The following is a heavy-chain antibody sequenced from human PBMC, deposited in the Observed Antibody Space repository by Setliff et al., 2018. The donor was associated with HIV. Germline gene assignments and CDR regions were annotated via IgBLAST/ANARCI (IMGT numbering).Heavy chain of an antibody. J-gene: IGHJ4*02. CDR2: LHLSGDT. CDR3: ARGRFVGFDY. Sequence: SETLSLTCTVSGYPISSGYYWSWIRQPAGKGLEWIGRLHLSGDTNYNPSLKSRVTMSVDTSKNQFSLNLTSVTAADTAVYYCARGRFVGFDYWGQGTLVTVSS. CDR1: GYPISSGYY. V-gene: IGHV4-38-2*02. D-gene: IGHD3-16*02.